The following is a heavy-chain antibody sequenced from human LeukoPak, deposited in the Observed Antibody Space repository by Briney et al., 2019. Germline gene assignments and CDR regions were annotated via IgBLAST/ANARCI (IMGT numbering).Heavy chain of an antibody. CDR3: ARGGSYLSAFDI. J-gene: IGHJ3*02. Sequence: PGGSLRLSCAASGFTVSSNYMSWVRQAPGKGLEWVSIIYSGGSTFYADSVKGRFTISRDNPKNTLYLQMNSLRAEDTVVYYCARGGSYLSAFDIWGQGTMVTVSS. CDR1: GFTVSSNY. V-gene: IGHV3-53*01. D-gene: IGHD1-26*01. CDR2: IYSGGST.